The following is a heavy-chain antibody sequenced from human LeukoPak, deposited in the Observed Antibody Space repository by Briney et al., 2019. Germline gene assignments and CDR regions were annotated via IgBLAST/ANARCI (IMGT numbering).Heavy chain of an antibody. CDR1: GYTLIELS. J-gene: IGHJ3*02. Sequence: ASVKVSCKVSGYTLIELSMHWVRQTPGKGLECLGGFDPEDGEAVYAQKFQGRVTMTEDTSTDTAYMELSSLKVEDTAMYYCAARRGISVAGPGAFDIWGQGTMVTVSS. CDR2: FDPEDGEA. D-gene: IGHD6-19*01. V-gene: IGHV1-24*01. CDR3: AARRGISVAGPGAFDI.